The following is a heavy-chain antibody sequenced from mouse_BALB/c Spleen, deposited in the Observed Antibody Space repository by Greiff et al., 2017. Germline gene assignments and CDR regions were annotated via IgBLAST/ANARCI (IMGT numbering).Heavy chain of an antibody. D-gene: IGHD1-2*01. Sequence: EVKVEESGGGLVQPGGSRKLSCAASGFTFSSFGMHWVRQAPEKGLEWVAYISSGSSTIYYADTVKGRFTISRDNPKNTLFLQMTSLRSEDTAMYYCARGLRLPFDYWGQGTTLTVSS. CDR3: ARGLRLPFDY. V-gene: IGHV5-17*02. J-gene: IGHJ2*01. CDR1: GFTFSSFG. CDR2: ISSGSSTI.